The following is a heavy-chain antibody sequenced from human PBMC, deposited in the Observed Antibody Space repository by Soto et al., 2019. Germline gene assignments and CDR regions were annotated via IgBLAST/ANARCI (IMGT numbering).Heavy chain of an antibody. CDR1: GFTFRNYA. D-gene: IGHD3-3*01. CDR2: TGGGDNTT. V-gene: IGHV3-23*01. CDR3: AKDRGDFWRDSPLGYGLGV. Sequence: PGRSLRLSCAASGFTFRNYAMSWVRQAPGKGLECVSSTGGGDNTTYYASSVNGRFTITRDTSKTTLSLQMTRLRTEDTDLYYCAKDRGDFWRDSPLGYGLGVGGQGTTVTVS. J-gene: IGHJ6*02.